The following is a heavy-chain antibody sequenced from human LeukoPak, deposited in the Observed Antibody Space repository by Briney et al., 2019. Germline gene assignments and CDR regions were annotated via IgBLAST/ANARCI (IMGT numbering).Heavy chain of an antibody. Sequence: GGSLRLSCAASGFTFSSYGMHWVRQAPGKGLEWVAVIWYDGNNKYYADSVKGRFTISRDNSKNTLYLQMNSLRAEDTAVYYCAREKKVSLYYFDYWGQGTLVTVSS. V-gene: IGHV3-33*01. D-gene: IGHD5/OR15-5a*01. CDR1: GFTFSSYG. CDR2: IWYDGNNK. J-gene: IGHJ4*02. CDR3: AREKKVSLYYFDY.